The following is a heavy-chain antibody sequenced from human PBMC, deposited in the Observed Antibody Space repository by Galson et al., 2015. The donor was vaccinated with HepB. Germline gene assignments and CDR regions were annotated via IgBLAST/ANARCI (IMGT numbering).Heavy chain of an antibody. CDR1: GFTFSTYW. CDR2: INSDGSST. Sequence: SLRLSCAAPGFTFSTYWMHWVRQVPGKGLVWVSHINSDGSSTTYADSVKGRFTISRDNAKNTLYLQMNSLRGEDTAVYHCARMSGSYYGNWFDPWGQGTLVTVSS. CDR3: ARMSGSYYGNWFDP. D-gene: IGHD1-26*01. J-gene: IGHJ5*02. V-gene: IGHV3-74*01.